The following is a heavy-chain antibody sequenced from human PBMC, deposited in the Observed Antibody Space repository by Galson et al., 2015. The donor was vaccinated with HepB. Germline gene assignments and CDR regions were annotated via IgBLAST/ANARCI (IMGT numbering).Heavy chain of an antibody. CDR1: GFTVSSNY. CDR3: ARDNDSSGPDAFDI. J-gene: IGHJ3*02. Sequence: SLRLSCAASGFTVSSNYMSWVRQAPGKGLEWGSVIYSGGSTYYADSVKGRFTISRDNSKNTLYLQMNSLRAEDTAVYYCARDNDSSGPDAFDIWGQGTMVTVSS. CDR2: IYSGGST. D-gene: IGHD3-22*01. V-gene: IGHV3-66*02.